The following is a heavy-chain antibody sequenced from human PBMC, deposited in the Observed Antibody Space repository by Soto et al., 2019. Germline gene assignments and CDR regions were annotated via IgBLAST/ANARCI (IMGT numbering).Heavy chain of an antibody. CDR3: ARLNWREKAFEI. Sequence: QVQLQQSGPRLVEPSQTLSLTCAFSGGSISTNSAVWNWIRQSPSRGLEWLGRTYYSSKWYHDSAVAVNRRITINVHTPKTQFSLQLTSVTPAHTAVYYCARLNWREKAFEIWGQGTMVTVSS. D-gene: IGHD1-20*01. CDR2: TYYSSKWYH. V-gene: IGHV6-1*01. CDR1: GGSISTNSAV. J-gene: IGHJ3*02.